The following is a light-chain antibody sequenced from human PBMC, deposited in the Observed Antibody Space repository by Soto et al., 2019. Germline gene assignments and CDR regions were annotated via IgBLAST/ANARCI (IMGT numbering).Light chain of an antibody. Sequence: DIQLTQSPSFLSASVGDRVTITCRASQGISSYLAWYQQKPGKAPKLLIYAASTLQSGVPSRFSGSGSGTEVTLTISSLQPEDFATYYFQQLNSYPYTFGQGTKLEIK. CDR1: QGISSY. CDR3: QQLNSYPYT. V-gene: IGKV1-9*01. J-gene: IGKJ2*01. CDR2: AAS.